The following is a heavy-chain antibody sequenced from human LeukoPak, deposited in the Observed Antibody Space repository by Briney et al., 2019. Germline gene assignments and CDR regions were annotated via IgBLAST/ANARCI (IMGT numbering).Heavy chain of an antibody. J-gene: IGHJ3*02. V-gene: IGHV3-33*01. CDR2: IWYDGSNK. D-gene: IGHD1-1*01. CDR3: ARDGIMTYAFDI. CDR1: GFTFSSYG. Sequence: PGGSLRLSCAASGFTFSSYGMHWVRQAPGRGLEWVAVIWYDGSNKYYADSVKGRFTISRDNSKNTLYLQMNSLRAEDTAVYFCARDGIMTYAFDIWGQGTKVTVSP.